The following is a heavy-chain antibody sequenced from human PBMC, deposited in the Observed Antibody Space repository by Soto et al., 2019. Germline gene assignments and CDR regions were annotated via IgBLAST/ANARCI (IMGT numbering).Heavy chain of an antibody. V-gene: IGHV4-31*03. J-gene: IGHJ5*02. D-gene: IGHD3-16*02. CDR1: GGSISSGGYY. CDR2: IYYSGST. CDR3: ARAYVWGSYQNWFDP. Sequence: SETLALTCTVSGGSISSGGYYWSWIRQHPGKGLEWIGYIYYSGSTYYNPSLKSRVTISVDTSKNQFSLKLSSVTAADTAVYYCARAYVWGSYQNWFDPWGQGTLVTVSS.